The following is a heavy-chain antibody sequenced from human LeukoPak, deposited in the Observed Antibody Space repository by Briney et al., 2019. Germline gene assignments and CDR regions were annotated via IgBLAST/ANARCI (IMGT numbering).Heavy chain of an antibody. J-gene: IGHJ4*02. D-gene: IGHD2-15*01. Sequence: GASVKVSCKASGHTFSSYDVNWVRQTAGQGLEWMGWVNPLSGYTDYAQKFQGRISMTRDISISTVYMELSSLRSEDTAVYYCASGQGYSDHHFDSWCQRTLVAVSS. CDR1: GHTFSSYD. CDR2: VNPLSGYT. V-gene: IGHV1-8*01. CDR3: ASGQGYSDHHFDS.